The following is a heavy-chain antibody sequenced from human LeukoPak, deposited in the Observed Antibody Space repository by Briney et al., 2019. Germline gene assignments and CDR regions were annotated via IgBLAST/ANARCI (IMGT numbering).Heavy chain of an antibody. V-gene: IGHV4-61*05. Sequence: PSETLSLTCTVSGGSISSSSYYWGWIRQPPGKGLEWIGYIYYSGSTNYNPSLKSRVTISVDTSKNQFSLKLSSVTAADTAVYYCARGWGDDFWSGYAYYYYYGMDVWGQGTTVTVSS. J-gene: IGHJ6*02. CDR2: IYYSGST. CDR3: ARGWGDDFWSGYAYYYYYGMDV. D-gene: IGHD3-3*01. CDR1: GGSISSSSYY.